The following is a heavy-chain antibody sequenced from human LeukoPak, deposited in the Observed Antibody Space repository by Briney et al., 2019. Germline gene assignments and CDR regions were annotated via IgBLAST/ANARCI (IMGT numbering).Heavy chain of an antibody. Sequence: GGSLRLSCAASGFTFSNYFMTWVRQAPGAGLEWVALIRQDGSDKYYVDSVKGRFTISRDNANNLLFLQMNSLRVDDTAVYYCGRGAALNWNSGGIDYWGQGTLVAVSS. CDR2: IRQDGSDK. V-gene: IGHV3-7*01. D-gene: IGHD1-1*01. J-gene: IGHJ4*02. CDR3: GRGAALNWNSGGIDY. CDR1: GFTFSNYF.